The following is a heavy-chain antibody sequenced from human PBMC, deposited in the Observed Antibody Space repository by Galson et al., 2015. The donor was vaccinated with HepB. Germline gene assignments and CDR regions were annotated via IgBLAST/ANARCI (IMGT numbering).Heavy chain of an antibody. J-gene: IGHJ6*02. V-gene: IGHV3-49*03. CDR3: TRDRTDAGFYYYYGMDV. D-gene: IGHD3-9*01. Sequence: SLRLSCAASGFTFGDYAMSWFRQAPGKGLEWVGFIRSKAYGGTTEYAASVKGRFTISRDDSKSIAYLQMNSLKTEDTAVYYCTRDRTDAGFYYYYGMDVWGQGTTVTVSS. CDR1: GFTFGDYA. CDR2: IRSKAYGGTT.